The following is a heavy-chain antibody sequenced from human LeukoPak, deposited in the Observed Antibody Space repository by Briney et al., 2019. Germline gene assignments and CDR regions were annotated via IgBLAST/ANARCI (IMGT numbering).Heavy chain of an antibody. J-gene: IGHJ5*02. CDR1: GFTFRTYA. V-gene: IGHV3-21*04. D-gene: IGHD6-13*01. Sequence: GGSLRLSCTASGFTFRTYAMNWVRQAPGEGLEWVSSIGGSSTSLYYADSVKGRFTISRDNSKNTLYLQMNSLRAEDTAVYYCARASYSSSWYENWFDPWGQGTLVTVSS. CDR3: ARASYSSSWYENWFDP. CDR2: IGGSSTSL.